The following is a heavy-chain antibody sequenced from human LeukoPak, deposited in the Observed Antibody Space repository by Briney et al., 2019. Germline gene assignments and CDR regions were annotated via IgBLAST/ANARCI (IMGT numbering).Heavy chain of an antibody. Sequence: GGSLRLSCAASGFTFSSYGMHWVRQAPGKGLEWVAFIRYDGSNKYYADSVKGRFTISRDNSKNTLYLQMNSLRAEDTAVYYCARVSRDGYNYGFDYWGQGTLVTVSS. V-gene: IGHV3-30*02. CDR3: ARVSRDGYNYGFDY. CDR2: IRYDGSNK. CDR1: GFTFSSYG. D-gene: IGHD5-24*01. J-gene: IGHJ4*02.